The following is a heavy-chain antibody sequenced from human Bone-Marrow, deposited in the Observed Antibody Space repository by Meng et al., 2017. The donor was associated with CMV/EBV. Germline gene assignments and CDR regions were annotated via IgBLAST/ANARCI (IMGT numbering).Heavy chain of an antibody. V-gene: IGHV5-51*01. D-gene: IGHD5-18*01. CDR2: IYPADPDS. J-gene: IGHJ4*02. CDR3: ARRAKTAMVTGNFDY. CDR1: GYRFASYW. Sequence: GESLKISCKGSGYRFASYWIGWVRQMPGKGLEWMGIIYPADPDSTYSPSFEGQVTISADKSISTAYLQWSSLKASDTAMYYCARRAKTAMVTGNFDYWGQGTLVTVSS.